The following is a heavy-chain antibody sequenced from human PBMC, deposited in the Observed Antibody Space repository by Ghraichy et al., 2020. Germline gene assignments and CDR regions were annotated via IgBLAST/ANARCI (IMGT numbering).Heavy chain of an antibody. D-gene: IGHD6-6*01. Sequence: GESLNISCAASGFTVSSNYMSWVRQAPGKGLEWVSVIYSGGSTYYADSVKGRFTISRDNSKNTLYLQMNSLRAEDTAVYYCARNGLAARRYYYYYGMDVWGQGTTVTVSS. CDR2: IYSGGST. CDR1: GFTVSSNY. J-gene: IGHJ6*02. V-gene: IGHV3-53*01. CDR3: ARNGLAARRYYYYYGMDV.